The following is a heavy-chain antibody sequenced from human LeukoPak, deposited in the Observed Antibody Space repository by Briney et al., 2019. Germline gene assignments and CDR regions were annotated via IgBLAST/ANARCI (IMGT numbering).Heavy chain of an antibody. CDR1: GFTFSSYW. V-gene: IGHV3-7*03. J-gene: IGHJ5*02. Sequence: GGSLRLSCAASGFTFSSYWMSWVRQAPGKGLEWVANIKQDGSEKYYVDSVKGRFTISRDNAKNSLYLQTNSLRAEDTAVYYCARDRVAAAGTNWFDPWGQGTLVTVSS. CDR3: ARDRVAAAGTNWFDP. CDR2: IKQDGSEK. D-gene: IGHD6-13*01.